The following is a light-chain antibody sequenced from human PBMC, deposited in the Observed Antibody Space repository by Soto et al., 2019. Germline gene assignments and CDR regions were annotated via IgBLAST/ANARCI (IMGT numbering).Light chain of an antibody. V-gene: IGKV3-20*01. CDR2: DAS. Sequence: EIVLTQSPATLSLPPGERATLSCRASQSVSSYLAWYQQKPGQAPRLLIYDASNRATGIPDRFSGSGSGTDFTLTISRLEPEDFAVYYCQQYGSSGTFGQGTKVDIK. CDR3: QQYGSSGT. J-gene: IGKJ1*01. CDR1: QSVSSY.